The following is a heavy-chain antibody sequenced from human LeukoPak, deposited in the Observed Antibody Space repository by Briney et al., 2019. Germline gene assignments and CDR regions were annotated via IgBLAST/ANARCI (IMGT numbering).Heavy chain of an antibody. D-gene: IGHD3-16*01. V-gene: IGHV3-7*01. J-gene: IGHJ4*02. Sequence: GGSLRLSCAASGFTYTNYWVSWFRQAPGQGLEWVASIKQDGSERYYVDSVKGRFTIFRDNAKNSLFLQLSSLRVEDTAVYYCARGSMHVYHLYTDYWGQGTLVTVSS. CDR1: GFTYTNYW. CDR3: ARGSMHVYHLYTDY. CDR2: IKQDGSER.